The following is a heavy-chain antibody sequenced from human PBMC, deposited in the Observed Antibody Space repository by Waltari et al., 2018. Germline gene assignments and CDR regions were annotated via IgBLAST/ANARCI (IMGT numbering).Heavy chain of an antibody. D-gene: IGHD6-19*01. J-gene: IGHJ6*03. CDR1: GFTFSSYA. Sequence: EVQLLESGGGLVQPGGSLRLSCAASGFTFSSYAMSWVRQAPGKGLEWVSVIYSGGSSTYYADSVKGRFTISRDNSKNTLYLQMNSLRAEDTAVYYCAQRGRVASSGPMGVWGKGTTVTVSS. CDR3: AQRGRVASSGPMGV. V-gene: IGHV3-23*03. CDR2: IYSGGSST.